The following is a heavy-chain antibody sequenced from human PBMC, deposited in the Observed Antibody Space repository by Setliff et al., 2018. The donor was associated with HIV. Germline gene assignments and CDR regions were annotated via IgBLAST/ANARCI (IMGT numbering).Heavy chain of an antibody. CDR2: ISAYNGNT. Sequence: ASVMVSCKASGYTFTSYGISWVRQAPGQGLEWMGWISAYNGNTNYAQKLQGRVTMTTDTSTSTAYMELRSLRSDDTAVYYCARDTPSYSSGWYVTPNFDYWGQGTLVTVSS. CDR3: ARDTPSYSSGWYVTPNFDY. CDR1: GYTFTSYG. D-gene: IGHD6-19*01. V-gene: IGHV1-18*01. J-gene: IGHJ4*02.